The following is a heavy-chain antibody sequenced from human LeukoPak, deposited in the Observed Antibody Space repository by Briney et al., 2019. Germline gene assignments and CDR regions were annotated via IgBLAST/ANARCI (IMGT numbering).Heavy chain of an antibody. J-gene: IGHJ4*02. Sequence: ASVKVSCKASGYTFTGYYMHWVRQAPGQGLEWMGWINPNSGGTNYAQKFQGRVTLTTDTSISLAYLELSRLRSDDTAVYYCARQKPMAGTGYFDNWGQGTLVTVSS. CDR1: GYTFTGYY. D-gene: IGHD6-19*01. V-gene: IGHV1-2*02. CDR3: ARQKPMAGTGYFDN. CDR2: INPNSGGT.